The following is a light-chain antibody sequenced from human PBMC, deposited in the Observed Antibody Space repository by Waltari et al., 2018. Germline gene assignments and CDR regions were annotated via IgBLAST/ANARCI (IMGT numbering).Light chain of an antibody. CDR2: AAS. CDR3: QQSYSTPRT. Sequence: DIPMTQSPSALSASVGDRVIITCRASQSISSYLNWYQQKPGKAPNLLIYAASSLQSGVPSRFSGSGSGTDFTLTITSLQPEDFATYYCQQSYSTPRTFGQGTNLEIK. V-gene: IGKV1-39*01. J-gene: IGKJ2*01. CDR1: QSISSY.